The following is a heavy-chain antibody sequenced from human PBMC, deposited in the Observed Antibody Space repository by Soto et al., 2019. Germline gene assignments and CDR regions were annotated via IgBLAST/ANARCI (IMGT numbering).Heavy chain of an antibody. CDR2: ISAYNGNT. D-gene: IGHD2-15*01. CDR3: ARDYYCSGGSCYSGWFDP. V-gene: IGHV1-18*01. J-gene: IGHJ5*02. Sequence: QVQLVQSGAEVKKPGASVKVSCKASGYTFTSYGISWVRQAPGQGLEWMGWISAYNGNTNYAQKLQGRVTMATDTSTSTAYMELRSLRSDDTAVYYCARDYYCSGGSCYSGWFDPWGQGTLVTVSS. CDR1: GYTFTSYG.